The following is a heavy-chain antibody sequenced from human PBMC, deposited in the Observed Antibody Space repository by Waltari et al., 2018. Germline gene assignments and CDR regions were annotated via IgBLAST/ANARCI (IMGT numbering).Heavy chain of an antibody. CDR3: ARLGTLGIAAAGYAPDYYYYMDV. J-gene: IGHJ6*03. CDR1: GYTFTSYD. Sequence: QVQLVQSGAEVKKPGASVKVSCKASGYTFTSYDINWVRQATGQGLEWMGWMNPNSGNTGYAQKFQGRVTMTSNTSISTAYMELSSLRSEDTAVYYWARLGTLGIAAAGYAPDYYYYMDVWGKGTTVTVSS. D-gene: IGHD6-13*01. CDR2: MNPNSGNT. V-gene: IGHV1-8*01.